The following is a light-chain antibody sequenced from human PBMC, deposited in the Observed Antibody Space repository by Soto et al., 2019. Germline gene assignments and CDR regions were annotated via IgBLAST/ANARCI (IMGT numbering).Light chain of an antibody. J-gene: IGLJ1*01. CDR3: SSYTGNSPHV. Sequence: QSSXKQPASVSGSPGQSSPISCTGNSSDVGGYNSVSWYQKNPGKAPKLIIYEVSNRPSGVSTRFSGSKSGNTASPTISGLQAEDQADYYCSSYTGNSPHVCGTGTKVTVL. CDR1: SSDVGGYNS. V-gene: IGLV2-14*01. CDR2: EVS.